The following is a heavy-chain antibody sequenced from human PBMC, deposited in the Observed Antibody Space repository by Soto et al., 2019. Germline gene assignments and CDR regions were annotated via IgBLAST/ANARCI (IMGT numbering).Heavy chain of an antibody. V-gene: IGHV1-18*01. CDR1: GYTFTSYG. D-gene: IGHD2-2*01. CDR2: ISAYNGNT. Sequence: QVQLVQSGAEVKKPGASVKVSCKASGYTFTSYGISWVRQAPGQGLEWMGWISAYNGNTNYAQKLQGRVTMTTDTSTSTAYMELRSRRSDDTAVYYCARVKVRDIVVVPAARAAYYYYMDVWGKGTTVTVSS. J-gene: IGHJ6*03. CDR3: ARVKVRDIVVVPAARAAYYYYMDV.